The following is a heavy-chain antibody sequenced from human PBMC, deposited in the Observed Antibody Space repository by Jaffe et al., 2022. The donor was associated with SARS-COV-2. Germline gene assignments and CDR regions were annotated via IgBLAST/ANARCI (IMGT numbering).Heavy chain of an antibody. D-gene: IGHD1-26*01. CDR1: GFTFSDVW. Sequence: EVQLVESGGGLLKPGGSLRLSCAASGFTFSDVWMSWVRQAPGKGLEWVGRIKSKTYGAATDYPAPVKGRFTISRDDSKNTVYLQMSSLRTEDTAVYYCTTDRPKWEPKPSFDYWGQGTLVTVSS. V-gene: IGHV3-15*01. CDR3: TTDRPKWEPKPSFDY. J-gene: IGHJ4*02. CDR2: IKSKTYGAAT.